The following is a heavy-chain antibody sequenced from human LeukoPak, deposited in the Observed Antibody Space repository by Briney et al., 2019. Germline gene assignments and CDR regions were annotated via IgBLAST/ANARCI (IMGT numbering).Heavy chain of an antibody. CDR3: ARDAYYYDSSGYYPEGFQH. D-gene: IGHD3-22*01. V-gene: IGHV3-7*01. J-gene: IGHJ1*01. CDR2: IKQDGSEK. Sequence: GGSLRLSCAASGFTLSSYWMSWVRQAPGKGLEWVANIKQDGSEKYYVDSVKGRFTISRDKAKKSLCLQMNSLRAEDTAVYYCARDAYYYDSSGYYPEGFQHWGQGTLVTVSS. CDR1: GFTLSSYW.